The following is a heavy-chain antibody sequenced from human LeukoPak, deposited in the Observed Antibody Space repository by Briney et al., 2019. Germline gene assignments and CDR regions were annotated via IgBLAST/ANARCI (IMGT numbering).Heavy chain of an antibody. V-gene: IGHV3-30*04. J-gene: IGHJ4*02. CDR3: ARDPQRGAPDYFDS. CDR1: GFTFRTSP. Sequence: GGSLRLSCAASGFTFRTSPMHWVRQAPGKGLEWVAVISYDGKIKVYAGSVKGRFTISRDIAKNMLYLEMNSLRTEGTAVYYCARDPQRGAPDYFDSWGQGTLVTVSS. CDR2: ISYDGKIK. D-gene: IGHD6-25*01.